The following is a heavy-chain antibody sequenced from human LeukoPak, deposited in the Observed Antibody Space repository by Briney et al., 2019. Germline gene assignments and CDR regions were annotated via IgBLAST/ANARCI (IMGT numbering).Heavy chain of an antibody. V-gene: IGHV3-23*01. CDR1: GFTFSSHA. CDR2: ISGSGGST. J-gene: IGHJ4*02. Sequence: GGSLRLSCAASGFTFSSHAMSWVRQAPGKGLEWVSAISGSGGSTYYADSVKGRFTISRDKSKNTLYLQMNSLRAENTAVYYCAKGLAVAGHFDYWGQGTLVTVSS. CDR3: AKGLAVAGHFDY. D-gene: IGHD6-19*01.